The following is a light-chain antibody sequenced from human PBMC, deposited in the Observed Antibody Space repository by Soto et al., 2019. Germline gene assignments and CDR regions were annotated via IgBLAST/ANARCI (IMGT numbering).Light chain of an antibody. CDR3: QHYGGLWT. V-gene: IGKV1-5*01. Sequence: DIPMTQSPSTLSASVGDRVAITCRASQSITNRLAWYQLKPGQAPKVLIYDALNLESGVPSRFSGSGYGTEFTLTITSLQPDDFATYCCQHYGGLWTFGQGTKVEMK. J-gene: IGKJ1*01. CDR1: QSITNR. CDR2: DAL.